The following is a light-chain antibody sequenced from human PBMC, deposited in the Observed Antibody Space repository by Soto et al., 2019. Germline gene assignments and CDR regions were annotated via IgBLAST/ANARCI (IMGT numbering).Light chain of an antibody. CDR3: QAWDSSTAGV. CDR1: KLGDKY. CDR2: QDS. V-gene: IGLV3-1*01. J-gene: IGLJ2*01. Sequence: SSELTQPPSVSVSPGQTASITCFGNKLGDKYASWYQQKPGQSPVLVIYQDSQRPSGIPERFSGSNSGNTATLSISEAQAMDEADYYCQAWDSSTAGVFGGGTKLTVL.